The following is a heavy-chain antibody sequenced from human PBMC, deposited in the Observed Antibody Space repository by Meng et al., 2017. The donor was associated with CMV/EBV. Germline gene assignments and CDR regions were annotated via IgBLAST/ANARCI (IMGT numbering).Heavy chain of an antibody. CDR1: GFTFGDYA. CDR3: AKDGYNRGGSFDY. D-gene: IGHD5-24*01. CDR2: ISSSGSTI. J-gene: IGHJ4*02. V-gene: IGHV3-11*01. Sequence: GESLKISCTASGFTFGDYAMSWVRQAPGKGLEWVSYISSSGSTIYYADSVKGRFTISRDNAKNSLYLQMNSLGAEDTAVYYCAKDGYNRGGSFDYWGQGTLVTVSS.